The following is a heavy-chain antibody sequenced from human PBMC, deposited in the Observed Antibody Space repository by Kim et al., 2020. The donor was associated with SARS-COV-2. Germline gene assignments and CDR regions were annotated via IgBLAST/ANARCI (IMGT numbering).Heavy chain of an antibody. CDR3: VKGAIWFGELSTDY. Sequence: GGSLRLSCSASGFTFSSYAMHWVRQAPGKGLEYVSAISSNGGSTYYADSVKGRFTISRDNSKNTLYLQMSSLRAEDTAVYYCVKGAIWFGELSTDYWGQGTLVTVSS. V-gene: IGHV3-64D*09. J-gene: IGHJ4*02. CDR2: ISSNGGST. CDR1: GFTFSSYA. D-gene: IGHD3-10*01.